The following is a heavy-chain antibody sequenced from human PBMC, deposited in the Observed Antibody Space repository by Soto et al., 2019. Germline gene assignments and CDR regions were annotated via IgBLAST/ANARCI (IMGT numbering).Heavy chain of an antibody. D-gene: IGHD1-26*01. CDR3: AHRRAGRRVFDL. J-gene: IGHJ2*01. V-gene: IGHV2-5*01. CDR2: IYWYDDK. CDR1: GFSLSTSGVG. Sequence: QITLKESGPTLVKPTQTLTLTCTFSGFSLSTSGVGVGWIRQPPGKALEWLALIYWYDDKRYSPSLKRRLTIPKAAANHQVVLTITNMDPVGTATYYCAHRRAGRRVFDLWGRGHLVTVSS.